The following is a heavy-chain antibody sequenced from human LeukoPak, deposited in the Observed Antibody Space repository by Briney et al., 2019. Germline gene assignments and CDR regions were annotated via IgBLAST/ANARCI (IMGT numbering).Heavy chain of an antibody. CDR2: INHSGST. J-gene: IGHJ4*02. Sequence: SETLSLTCAVYGGSFSGYYWGWIRQPPGKGLEWIGEINHSGSTNYNPSLKSRVTISVDTSKNQFSLKLSSVTAADTAVYYCARGATTEFDYWGQGTLVTVSS. CDR1: GGSFSGYY. CDR3: ARGATTEFDY. V-gene: IGHV4-34*01. D-gene: IGHD1-26*01.